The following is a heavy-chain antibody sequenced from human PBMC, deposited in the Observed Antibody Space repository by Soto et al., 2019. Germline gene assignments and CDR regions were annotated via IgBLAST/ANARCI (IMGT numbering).Heavy chain of an antibody. J-gene: IGHJ3*02. CDR3: ARDYLDTAPDI. V-gene: IGHV1-18*01. CDR2: ISAYNDNT. CDR1: GYTFTSYG. Sequence: EASVKVSCKASGYTFTSYGISWVRQAPRQGLEWMGRISAYNDNTKYAQNLQGRVTMTTDTSTSTAYMELRSLRSDDTAVYYCARDYLDTAPDIWGQGTMVTVS. D-gene: IGHD5-18*01.